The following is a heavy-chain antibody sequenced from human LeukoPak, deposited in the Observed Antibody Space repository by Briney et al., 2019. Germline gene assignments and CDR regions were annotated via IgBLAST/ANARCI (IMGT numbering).Heavy chain of an antibody. CDR1: GYTFTSYD. CDR3: ARARRRFLEWLLSQYYFDY. D-gene: IGHD3-3*01. Sequence: ASVKVSCKASGYTFTSYDINWVRQAPGQGLEWMGWMNPNSGNTGYAQKFQGRVTMTRNTSISTAYMELSSLRSEDTAVYYCARARRRFLEWLLSQYYFDYWAQGTLVTVSS. V-gene: IGHV1-8*01. CDR2: MNPNSGNT. J-gene: IGHJ4*02.